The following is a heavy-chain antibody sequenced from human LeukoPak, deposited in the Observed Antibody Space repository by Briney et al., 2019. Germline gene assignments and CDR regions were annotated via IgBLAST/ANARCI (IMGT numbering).Heavy chain of an antibody. V-gene: IGHV3-53*01. CDR3: ARHQLTETTSG. CDR1: GFTVSSTY. D-gene: IGHD4-17*01. CDR2: LYSDGST. J-gene: IGHJ4*02. Sequence: PGGSLRLSCAASGFTVSSTYMSWVRQAPGKGLEWVSVLYSDGSTYYADSVKGRFTISRDNSKNTLYVQMKSLRAEDTAVYYCARHQLTETTSGWGQGTLVTVSS.